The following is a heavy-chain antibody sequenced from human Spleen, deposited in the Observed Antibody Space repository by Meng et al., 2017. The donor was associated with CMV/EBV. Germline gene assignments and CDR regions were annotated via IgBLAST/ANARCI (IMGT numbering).Heavy chain of an antibody. V-gene: IGHV3-23*01. CDR2: ISGSGGST. J-gene: IGHJ4*02. Sequence: GESLKISCAASGFTFSSYSMNWVRQAPGKGLEWVSAISGSGGSTYYADSVKGRFTISRDNSKNTLYLQMNSLRAEDTAVYYCAKRSLDYWGQGTLVTVSS. CDR1: GFTFSSYS. CDR3: AKRSLDY.